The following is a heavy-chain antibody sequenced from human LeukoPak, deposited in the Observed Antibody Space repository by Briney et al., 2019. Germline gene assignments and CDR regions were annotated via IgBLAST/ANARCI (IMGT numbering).Heavy chain of an antibody. Sequence: SVKVSCKASGGTFSSYAISWVRQAPGQGLEWMGRIIPILGIANYAQKFQGRVTMTTETPTSTAYMELRSLRSDDTAVYYCARGYNSGSYYDYWGQGTLVTVSS. CDR3: ARGYNSGSYYDY. CDR1: GGTFSSYA. D-gene: IGHD3-10*01. J-gene: IGHJ4*02. CDR2: IIPILGIA. V-gene: IGHV1-69*04.